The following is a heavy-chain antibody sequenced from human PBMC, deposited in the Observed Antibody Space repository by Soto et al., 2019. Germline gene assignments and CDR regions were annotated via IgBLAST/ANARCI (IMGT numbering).Heavy chain of an antibody. CDR1: GGSISSGGYS. CDR2: IYHSGSI. V-gene: IGHV4-30-2*05. D-gene: IGHD3-16*01. Sequence: PSETLSLTCAVSGGSISSGGYSWSWIRQPPGKGLEWIGYIYHSGSIYYNPSLKSRVTISVDTSKNQFSLKLSSVTAADTAVYYCAREVFGVTNWFDPWGQGTLVTVSS. J-gene: IGHJ5*02. CDR3: AREVFGVTNWFDP.